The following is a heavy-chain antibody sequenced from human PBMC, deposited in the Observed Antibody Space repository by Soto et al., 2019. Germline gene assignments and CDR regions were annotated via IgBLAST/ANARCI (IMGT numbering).Heavy chain of an antibody. J-gene: IGHJ6*02. CDR2: MHYSGAT. CDR1: GGSVSNNVHY. D-gene: IGHD2-21*02. CDR3: VSVGAYCEGHCNRSSYGVDV. V-gene: IGHV4-39*01. Sequence: KTSETLSLTCSVSGGSVSNNVHYWGWIRQPPGKGLEWIGAMHYSGATYYKLSLESRVSISIDTSKNEFSLRLTSAAAADTAIYYCVSVGAYCEGHCNRSSYGVDVWGQGTTVTVSS.